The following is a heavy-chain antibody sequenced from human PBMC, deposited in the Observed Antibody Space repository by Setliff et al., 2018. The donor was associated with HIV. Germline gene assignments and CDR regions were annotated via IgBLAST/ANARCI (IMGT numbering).Heavy chain of an antibody. J-gene: IGHJ4*02. CDR2: ISGSGGRT. D-gene: IGHD4-17*01. V-gene: IGHV3-23*01. CDR1: GFTFSSYA. Sequence: RLSCAASGFTFSSYAMSWVRQAPGKGLEWVSSISGSGGRTYHADSAKGRFTISRDNSKNTLYVQMNSLRAEDTAVYYCARADYGDFVEYWGRGTLVTVSS. CDR3: ARADYGDFVEY.